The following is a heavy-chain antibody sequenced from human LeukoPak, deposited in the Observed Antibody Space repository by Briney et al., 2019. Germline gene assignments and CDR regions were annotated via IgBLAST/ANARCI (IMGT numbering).Heavy chain of an antibody. D-gene: IGHD3-3*01. J-gene: IGHJ4*02. CDR3: AREGGFYRPLDY. CDR2: VHLDGRT. CDR1: GGSVSSTNW. V-gene: IGHV4-4*02. Sequence: SGTLSLICGVSGGSVSSTNWWTWVRQPPGKGLEWIGEVHLDGRTNYNPSLESRLTMSVDLSENHISLKLTSVTAADTAVYYCAREGGFYRPLDYSGQGTLVTVSS.